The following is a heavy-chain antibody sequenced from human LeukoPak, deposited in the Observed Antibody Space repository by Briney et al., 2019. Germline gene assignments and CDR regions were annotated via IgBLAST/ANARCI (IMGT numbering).Heavy chain of an antibody. CDR1: GGSISSYY. CDR2: IYFSGST. J-gene: IGHJ6*02. D-gene: IGHD2-15*01. V-gene: IGHV4-59*01. Sequence: SQTLSLTCTVSGGSISSYYWSWIGQPPGQGLELIGYIYFSGSTNYNPSLKSRVTISVDTSKNQFSLKLSSVTAADTAVYYCARVGYCSGGSCYSDYYYGMDVWGQGTTVTVSS. CDR3: ARVGYCSGGSCYSDYYYGMDV.